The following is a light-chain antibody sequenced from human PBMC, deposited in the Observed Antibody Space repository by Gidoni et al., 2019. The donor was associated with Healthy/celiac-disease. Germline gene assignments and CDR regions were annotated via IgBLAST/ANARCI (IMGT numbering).Light chain of an antibody. J-gene: IGKJ3*01. CDR1: QSVFYSSNNKNY. CDR3: QQYYSTPFT. V-gene: IGKV4-1*01. CDR2: WAS. Sequence: DLVVPHTPASLALSLDQRATINCKSSQSVFYSSNNKNYLAWYQQKPGQPPKLLIYWASTRESGVPDRLSGSGSGTDFTLTFSRLQAGDVAVYYCQQYYSTPFTFXPXTKVDIK.